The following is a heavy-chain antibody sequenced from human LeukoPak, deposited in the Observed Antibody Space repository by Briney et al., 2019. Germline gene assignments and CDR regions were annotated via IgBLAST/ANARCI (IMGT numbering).Heavy chain of an antibody. V-gene: IGHV3-30*01. Sequence: GRSLRLSCAASGFTFSSYAMHWVRQAPGKGLEWVAVISYDGSNKYYADSVRGRFTISRDNSKNTLYLQMNSLRAEDTPVHYCARGYDYGSGSPWYFDYWGQGTLVTVSS. D-gene: IGHD3-10*01. CDR2: ISYDGSNK. CDR1: GFTFSSYA. CDR3: ARGYDYGSGSPWYFDY. J-gene: IGHJ4*02.